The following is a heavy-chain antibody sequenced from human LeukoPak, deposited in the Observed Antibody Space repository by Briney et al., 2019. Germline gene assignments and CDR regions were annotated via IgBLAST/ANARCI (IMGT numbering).Heavy chain of an antibody. Sequence: GGSLRLSCAASGFTFSSYGMHWVRQAPGKGLEWVAVISYDGSNKYYADSVKGRFTISRDNSKNTLYLQMNSLRAEDTAVYYCAKDPGASTYDYVWGSYRSQGGWFDPWGQGTLVTVSS. D-gene: IGHD3-16*02. CDR1: GFTFSSYG. J-gene: IGHJ5*02. V-gene: IGHV3-30*18. CDR2: ISYDGSNK. CDR3: AKDPGASTYDYVWGSYRSQGGWFDP.